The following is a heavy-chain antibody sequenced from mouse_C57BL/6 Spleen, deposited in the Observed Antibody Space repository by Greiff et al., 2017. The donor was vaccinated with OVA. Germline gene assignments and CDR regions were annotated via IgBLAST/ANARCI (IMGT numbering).Heavy chain of an antibody. V-gene: IGHV1-55*01. CDR1: GYTFTSYW. CDR2: IYPGSGST. D-gene: IGHD1-1*01. Sequence: QVHVKQPGAELVKPGASVKMSCKASGYTFTSYWITWVKQRPGQGLEWIGDIYPGSGSTNYNEKFKSKATLTVDTSSSTAYMQLSSLTSEDSAVYYCARGTTVVGAYYAMDYWGQGTSVTVSS. J-gene: IGHJ4*01. CDR3: ARGTTVVGAYYAMDY.